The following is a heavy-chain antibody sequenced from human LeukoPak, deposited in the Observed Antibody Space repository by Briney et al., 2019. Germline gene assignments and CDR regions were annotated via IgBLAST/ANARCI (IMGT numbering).Heavy chain of an antibody. CDR1: GYTFTSYY. CDR3: ARLYYDSSGYYPSPPYYYYYYMDV. J-gene: IGHJ6*03. V-gene: IGHV1-8*02. Sequence: ASVKVSCKASGYTFTSYYMHWVRQAPGQGLEWMGWMNPNSGNTGYAQKFQGRVTMTRNTSISTAYMELSSLRSEDTAVYYCARLYYDSSGYYPSPPYYYYYYMDVWGKGITITVSS. CDR2: MNPNSGNT. D-gene: IGHD3-22*01.